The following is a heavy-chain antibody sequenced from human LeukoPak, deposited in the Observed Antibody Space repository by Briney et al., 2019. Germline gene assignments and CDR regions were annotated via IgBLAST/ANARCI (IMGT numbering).Heavy chain of an antibody. CDR1: GVTFSNLA. Sequence: GGSLRLSCAASGVTFSNLAMHWVRQAPGKGLGWVAVISHHGSDQFYADSVKGRFTISRDNSKNTLFLQMNSLGAEDTAVYYCAAQPCSVGRCYLDYWGQGTLVTVSS. CDR3: AAQPCSVGRCYLDY. J-gene: IGHJ4*02. CDR2: ISHHGSDQ. D-gene: IGHD2-15*01. V-gene: IGHV3-30*04.